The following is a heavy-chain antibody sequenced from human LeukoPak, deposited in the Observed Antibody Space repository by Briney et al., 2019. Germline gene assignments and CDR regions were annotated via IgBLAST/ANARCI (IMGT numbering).Heavy chain of an antibody. CDR1: GGSISSYY. CDR2: IYFSGST. Sequence: SETLSLTCTVSGGSISSYYWSWIRQPPGKGLEWIGYIYFSGSTNYNPSLKSRVTISVDTSKNQFSLKLSSVTAADTAVYYCARGPERYFDWLLDYWGQGTLVTVSS. J-gene: IGHJ4*02. D-gene: IGHD3-9*01. CDR3: ARGPERYFDWLLDY. V-gene: IGHV4-59*01.